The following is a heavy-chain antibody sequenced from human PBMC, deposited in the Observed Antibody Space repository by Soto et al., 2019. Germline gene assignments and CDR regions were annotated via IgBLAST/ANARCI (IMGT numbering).Heavy chain of an antibody. J-gene: IGHJ4*02. V-gene: IGHV1-18*01. CDR1: GYIFTNFA. Sequence: ASVKVSCKASGYIFTNFAMSWVRQAPGQGLEWMGWIITNKGYTNYAQKFQGRVTITADKSTSTAYMELSSLRSEDTAVYYCARVGIAAAGTSYWGQGTLVTVSS. CDR3: ARVGIAAAGTSY. CDR2: IITNKGYT. D-gene: IGHD6-13*01.